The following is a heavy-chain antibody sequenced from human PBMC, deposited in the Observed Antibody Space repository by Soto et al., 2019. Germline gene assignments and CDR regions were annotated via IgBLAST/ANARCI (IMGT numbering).Heavy chain of an antibody. CDR3: VRESQLTSVTAFDY. Sequence: EVQLVESGGGLVQPGGSLSLSCAASGFTFSDHYMDWVCQAPGKGPEWVGRIRNKENGYTIEYAESVKGRFTISRDNLENSLHLQMTSLRTEDTAVYYCVRESQLTSVTAFDYWGQGTLVTVSS. CDR2: IRNKENGYTI. D-gene: IGHD4-17*01. J-gene: IGHJ4*02. V-gene: IGHV3-72*01. CDR1: GFTFSDHY.